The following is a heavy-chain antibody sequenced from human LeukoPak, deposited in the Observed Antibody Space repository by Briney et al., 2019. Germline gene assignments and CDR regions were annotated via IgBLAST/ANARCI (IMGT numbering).Heavy chain of an antibody. Sequence: PSGTLSLTCAVSGGSISSCNWWSWVRQPPGKGLEWIGEIHHSGSTNYNPSLKSRVTISVDTSKNQFSLKMGSVTAADTAVYYCARYDSSGYYYRCFDYWGQGTLVTVSP. J-gene: IGHJ4*02. CDR2: IHHSGST. CDR3: ARYDSSGYYYRCFDY. D-gene: IGHD3-22*01. V-gene: IGHV4-4*02. CDR1: GGSISSCNW.